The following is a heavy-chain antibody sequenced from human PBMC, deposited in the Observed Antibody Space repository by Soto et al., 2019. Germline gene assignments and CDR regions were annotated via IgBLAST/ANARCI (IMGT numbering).Heavy chain of an antibody. CDR1: GFTLSNYG. D-gene: IGHD3-10*01. CDR3: ARDVGSSGSSRWFDT. Sequence: GSLRLSCVASGFTLSNYGMHWVRQAPGKGLEWIALIWYEGTTKYSTDSMKGRFSISRDQSKGTLYLQVNSLRAEDTATYYCARDVGSSGSSRWFDTWGQGTLVTVSS. J-gene: IGHJ5*02. CDR2: IWYEGTTK. V-gene: IGHV3-33*01.